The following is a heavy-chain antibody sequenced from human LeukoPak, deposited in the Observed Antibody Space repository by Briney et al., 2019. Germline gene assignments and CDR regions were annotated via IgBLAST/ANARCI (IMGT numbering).Heavy chain of an antibody. CDR2: FEPEEGEHGET. J-gene: IGHJ4*02. D-gene: IGHD6-13*01. CDR3: ATEEQQWSFDY. Sequence: GASVKVSCRVSGYSLSDLSIHWVRHVPGKGLEWMGGFEPEEGEHGETIFAQKFEDRLTLTEDTSADTAYMELSSLRSEDTAVYYCATEEQQWSFDYWGQGTLVTVSS. CDR1: GYSLSDLS. V-gene: IGHV1-24*01.